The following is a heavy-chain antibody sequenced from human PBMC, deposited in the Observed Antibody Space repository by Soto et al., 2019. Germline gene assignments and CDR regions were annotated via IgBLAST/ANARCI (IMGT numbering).Heavy chain of an antibody. V-gene: IGHV4-4*02. CDR1: GGSISRSNC. Sequence: QVQLQESGPGLVKPSGPLSLTCAVSGGSISRSNCWIWVRQHPGKWLEWLGEIYHSGSTNYNPSLKRRVTISVDTSKNQFSLKLSAVTAADTAVYYCARDRCSGGSCYSGREWRYFDYWGQGTLVTVSS. J-gene: IGHJ4*02. D-gene: IGHD2-15*01. CDR2: IYHSGST. CDR3: ARDRCSGGSCYSGREWRYFDY.